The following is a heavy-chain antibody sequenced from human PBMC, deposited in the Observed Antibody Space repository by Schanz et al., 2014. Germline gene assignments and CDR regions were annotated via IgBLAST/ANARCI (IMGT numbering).Heavy chain of an antibody. CDR3: ARGGATRFDY. J-gene: IGHJ4*02. V-gene: IGHV3-23*04. CDR1: RFTFSNYA. D-gene: IGHD1-26*01. Sequence: EVQLEESGGGLVKPGGSLRLSCAASRFTFSNYAMSWVRQAPGKGLEWVSAISGSGGSTYYADSVKGRFTISRDNAKNSLYLQMNSLRDEDTAVYYCARGGATRFDYWGQGTLVTVSS. CDR2: ISGSGGST.